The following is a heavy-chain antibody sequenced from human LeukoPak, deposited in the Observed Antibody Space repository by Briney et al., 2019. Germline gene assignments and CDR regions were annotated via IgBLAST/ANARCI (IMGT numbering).Heavy chain of an antibody. V-gene: IGHV1-2*02. D-gene: IGHD1-1*01. CDR2: INPKSDGT. J-gene: IGHJ3*01. CDR1: GYIFTDYY. Sequence: ASVKVSCKASGYIFTDYYLHWVRQAPGQGLEWMGWINPKSDGTKYAQNFRGRVTMTWDTSISIAYMEVSSLTSDDTAMFYCARDPPGTTAFDLWGQGTMVTVSS. CDR3: ARDPPGTTAFDL.